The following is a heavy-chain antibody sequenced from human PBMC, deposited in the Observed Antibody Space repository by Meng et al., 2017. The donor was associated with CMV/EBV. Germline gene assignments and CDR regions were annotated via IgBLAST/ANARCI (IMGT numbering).Heavy chain of an antibody. CDR3: ARQYSGLTREIDY. Sequence: GESLKISCAASGFTFSSYAMHWVRQAPGKGLEWVAVISYDGSNKYYADSVKGRFTISRDNSKNTLYLQMNSLRAEDTAVYYCARQYSGLTREIDYRGQGTLVTVSS. CDR1: GFTFSSYA. D-gene: IGHD5-12*01. J-gene: IGHJ4*02. CDR2: ISYDGSNK. V-gene: IGHV3-30-3*01.